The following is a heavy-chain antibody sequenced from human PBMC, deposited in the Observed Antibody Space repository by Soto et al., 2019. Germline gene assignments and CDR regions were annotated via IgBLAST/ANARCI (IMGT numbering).Heavy chain of an antibody. Sequence: GESLKISCKGSGYSFTSYWIGWVRQMPGKGLEWMGIIYPGDSDTRYSPSFQGQVTISADKSISTAYLQWSSLKASDTAMYYCASSLGGVWGSYGDYYYGMDVWGQGTTVTVSS. CDR1: GYSFTSYW. J-gene: IGHJ6*02. V-gene: IGHV5-51*01. CDR2: IYPGDSDT. D-gene: IGHD3-16*01. CDR3: ASSLGGVWGSYGDYYYGMDV.